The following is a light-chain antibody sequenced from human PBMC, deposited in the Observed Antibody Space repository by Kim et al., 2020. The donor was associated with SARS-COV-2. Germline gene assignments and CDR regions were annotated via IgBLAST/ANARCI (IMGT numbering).Light chain of an antibody. V-gene: IGLV7-46*01. CDR1: TGAVTSGHY. CDR2: DTS. J-gene: IGLJ3*02. CDR3: LLSYSGARGV. Sequence: QAVVTQEPSLTVSPGGTVTLTCGSSTGAVTSGHYPYWFQHKPGQAPRTLIYDTSNKHSWTPARFSGSLLGGKAALTLSGAQPEDEAEYYCLLSYSGARGVFGGGTQLTVL.